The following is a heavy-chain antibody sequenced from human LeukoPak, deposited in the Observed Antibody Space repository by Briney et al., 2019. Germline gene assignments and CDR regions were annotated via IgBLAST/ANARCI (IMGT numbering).Heavy chain of an antibody. CDR2: IGGGGSDT. D-gene: IGHD5-24*01. J-gene: IGHJ3*02. CDR3: AKDVFRWAFDI. CDR1: GFNFWNTG. V-gene: IGHV3-23*01. Sequence: GGSLRLSCAVAGFNFWNTGMSWVRQAPGKGLEWVSAIGGGGSDTKYTDSVKGRFTILRDISKNTLDLQMNSLRAEDTAVYFCAKDVFRWAFDIWGQGTMVTVSA.